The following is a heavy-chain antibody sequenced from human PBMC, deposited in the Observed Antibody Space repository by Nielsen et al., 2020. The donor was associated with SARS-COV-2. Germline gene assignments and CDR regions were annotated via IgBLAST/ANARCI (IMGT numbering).Heavy chain of an antibody. J-gene: IGHJ4*02. V-gene: IGHV3-48*03. Sequence: WIRQPPGKGLEWVSYISSSSSTIYYADSVKGRFTIPRDNAKNSLYLQMNSLRAEDTAVYYCARDGIIVVVTATPSPSYFDYWGQGTLVTVSS. CDR2: ISSSSSTI. D-gene: IGHD2-21*02. CDR3: ARDGIIVVVTATPSPSYFDY.